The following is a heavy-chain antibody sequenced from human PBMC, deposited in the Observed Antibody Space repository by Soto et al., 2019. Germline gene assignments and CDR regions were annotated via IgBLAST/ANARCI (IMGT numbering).Heavy chain of an antibody. CDR3: AKDSPLGATTGNVPLTH. Sequence: WWSLRLSCAASGFTFSSYAMSWFRQAPGKGLEWVSAISGSGGSTYYADSVKGRFTISRDNSKNTLYLQMNSLRAEDTAVYYCAKDSPLGATTGNVPLTHWGQGTLVTVSS. CDR2: ISGSGGST. J-gene: IGHJ4*02. V-gene: IGHV3-23*01. D-gene: IGHD1-26*01. CDR1: GFTFSSYA.